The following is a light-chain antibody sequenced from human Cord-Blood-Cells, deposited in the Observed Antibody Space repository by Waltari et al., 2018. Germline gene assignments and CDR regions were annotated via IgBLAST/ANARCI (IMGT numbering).Light chain of an antibody. CDR1: QSVSSY. J-gene: IGKJ4*01. V-gene: IGKV3-11*01. CDR2: DAS. Sequence: EIVLTQSPATLSLSPGERANLSCRARQSVSSYLAWYQQKPGQAPRLLIYDASNRATGIPARFSGSGSGTDFTLTISSLEPEDFAVYYCQQRSNWLTFGGGTKVEIK. CDR3: QQRSNWLT.